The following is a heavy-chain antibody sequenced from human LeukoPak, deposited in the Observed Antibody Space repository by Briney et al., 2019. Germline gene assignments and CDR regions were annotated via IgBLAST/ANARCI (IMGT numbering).Heavy chain of an antibody. J-gene: IGHJ6*02. D-gene: IGHD6-13*01. CDR3: ARDQGIAAAPMNYYYGMDV. V-gene: IGHV4-39*07. CDR1: GGSISSSSYY. CDR2: IYYSGST. Sequence: PSETLSLTCTVSGGSISSSSYYWGWIRQPPGKGLEWIGSIYYSGSTYYNPSLKSRVTIPVDTSKNQFSLKLSSVTAADTAVYYCARDQGIAAAPMNYYYGMDVWGQGTTVTVSS.